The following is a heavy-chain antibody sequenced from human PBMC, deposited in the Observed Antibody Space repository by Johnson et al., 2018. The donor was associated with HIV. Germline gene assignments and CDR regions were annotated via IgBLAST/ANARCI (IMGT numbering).Heavy chain of an antibody. D-gene: IGHD2-8*01. CDR1: GFTFSSYA. Sequence: QVQLVESGGGVVQPGRSLRLSCAASGFTFSSYAMHWVRQAPGKGLEWVAVISYDGSNKYYADSVKGRFTISRDNSKNTLYLQMNSRRAEDTAVYYCARDNIGVMVGGAFDIWGQGTMVTVSS. CDR3: ARDNIGVMVGGAFDI. J-gene: IGHJ3*02. V-gene: IGHV3-30-3*01. CDR2: ISYDGSNK.